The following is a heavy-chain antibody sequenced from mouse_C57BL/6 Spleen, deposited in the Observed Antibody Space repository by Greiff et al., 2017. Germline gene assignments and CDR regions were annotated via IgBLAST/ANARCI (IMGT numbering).Heavy chain of an antibody. V-gene: IGHV14-1*01. CDR2: IDPEDGDT. Sequence: EVQLQQSGAELVRPGASVKLSCTASGFNIKDYYMHWVKQRPEQGLEWIGRIDPEDGDTEYAPKFQGKATMTADTSSNTAYLQLSSLTSEDTAVYYCTTSITTVVASYYFDYWGQGTTLTVSS. CDR1: GFNIKDYY. D-gene: IGHD1-1*01. J-gene: IGHJ2*01. CDR3: TTSITTVVASYYFDY.